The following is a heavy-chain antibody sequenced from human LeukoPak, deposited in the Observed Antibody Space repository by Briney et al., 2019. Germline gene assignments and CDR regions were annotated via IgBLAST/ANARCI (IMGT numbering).Heavy chain of an antibody. CDR2: IYRGGST. CDR1: GLSVSSNY. D-gene: IGHD3-10*01. J-gene: IGHJ3*02. Sequence: GGSLRLSCAASGLSVSSNYMNWVRQAPGQGLEWVSTIYRGGSTYYADSVKGRFTISRDNSKNTLYLQMNSLRDEDTAVYYCARGTYGSGSYYIGDALDIWGQGTMVTVSS. V-gene: IGHV3-53*01. CDR3: ARGTYGSGSYYIGDALDI.